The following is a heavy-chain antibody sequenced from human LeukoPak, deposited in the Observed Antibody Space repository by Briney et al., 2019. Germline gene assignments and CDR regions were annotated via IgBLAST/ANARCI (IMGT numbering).Heavy chain of an antibody. CDR1: EFTFSTYW. Sequence: GGSLRLSCAASEFTFSTYWMTWVRQAPGKRLEWVANINQDGSEKNYVDSVKGRFTVSRDNAKNSLFLQMNSLRAEDTAAYYCATYRVRHLNSLDYWGRGTLVTVSS. J-gene: IGHJ4*02. V-gene: IGHV3-7*01. CDR3: ATYRVRHLNSLDY. D-gene: IGHD3-16*02. CDR2: INQDGSEK.